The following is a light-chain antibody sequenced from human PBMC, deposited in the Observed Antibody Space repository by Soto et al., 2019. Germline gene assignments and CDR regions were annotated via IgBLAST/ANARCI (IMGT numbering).Light chain of an antibody. V-gene: IGKV3-20*01. CDR1: QAVNTR. Sequence: EIVLRQSPATLSSFPGDRVTLSCRASQAVNTRLAWYQHKPGQAPRVLIYAASTRATGIPDRFSGSGSGTDFTLTISRLEPEDFAVYFCQQYGFSPPFTFGPGTKVDIK. J-gene: IGKJ3*01. CDR3: QQYGFSPPFT. CDR2: AAS.